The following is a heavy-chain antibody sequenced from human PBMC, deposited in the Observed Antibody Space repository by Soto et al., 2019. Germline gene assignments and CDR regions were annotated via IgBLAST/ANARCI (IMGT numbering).Heavy chain of an antibody. Sequence: QVHQVQSGAEVKKPGASVTVSCKTSGYTLTDYYMHWVRQAPGQGLEWMAWINPHTGDTGIAERFQGRVTMTRDTSTNTAHMVLTSLTSDDTAIYYCAREGGAAPGARREWYLDLWGRGSLVTVSS. D-gene: IGHD6-25*01. V-gene: IGHV1-2*02. CDR1: GYTLTDYY. CDR2: INPHTGDT. J-gene: IGHJ2*01. CDR3: AREGGAAPGARREWYLDL.